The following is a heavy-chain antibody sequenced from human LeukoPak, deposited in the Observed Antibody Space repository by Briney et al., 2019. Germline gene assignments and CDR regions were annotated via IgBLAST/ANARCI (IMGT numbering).Heavy chain of an antibody. V-gene: IGHV3-15*01. J-gene: IGHJ4*02. Sequence: GGSLRLSCAASGFTFSNACMSWVRQAPGKGLEWVGRIKSKTDGGTTDYAAPVKGRFSISRDDSKNTLYLQMNSLRAEDTAVYYCAKDLAHGDYDYWGQGTLVTVSS. D-gene: IGHD4-17*01. CDR1: GFTFSNAC. CDR2: IKSKTDGGTT. CDR3: AKDLAHGDYDY.